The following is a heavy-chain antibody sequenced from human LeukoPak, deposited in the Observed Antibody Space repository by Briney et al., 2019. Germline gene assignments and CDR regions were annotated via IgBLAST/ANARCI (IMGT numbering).Heavy chain of an antibody. CDR1: GFTFSSYA. CDR2: ISYDGSNK. D-gene: IGHD2-8*02. CDR3: ARDTGGSYYFDY. V-gene: IGHV3-30-3*01. J-gene: IGHJ4*02. Sequence: GGSLRLSCAASGFTFSSYAMHWVRQAPGKGLEWVAVISYDGSNKYYADSVKGRFTISRDNSKNTLYLQMNSLRAEDTAVYYCARDTGGSYYFDYWGQGTLVSVSS.